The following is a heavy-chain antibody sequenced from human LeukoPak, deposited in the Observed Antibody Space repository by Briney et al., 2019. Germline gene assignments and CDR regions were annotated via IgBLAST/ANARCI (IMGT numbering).Heavy chain of an antibody. CDR2: IYYSGST. Sequence: PSETLSLTCTVSGGSISSGDYYWSWIRQPPGKGLEWIGYIYYSGSTYYNPSLKSRVTISVDTSKNQFSLKLSSVTAADTAVYYCARGVVDGEAFDIWGRGTMVTVSS. V-gene: IGHV4-30-4*08. CDR1: GGSISSGDYY. J-gene: IGHJ3*02. D-gene: IGHD2-8*02. CDR3: ARGVVDGEAFDI.